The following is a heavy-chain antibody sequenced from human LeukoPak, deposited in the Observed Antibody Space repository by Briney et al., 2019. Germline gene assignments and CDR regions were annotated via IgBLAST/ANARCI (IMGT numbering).Heavy chain of an antibody. CDR2: IRSKAYGGTT. CDR3: TGTTVTTVDYFDY. Sequence: GGSLRLSCTASGFTFGDYAMSWVRQAPGKGLEWVGFIRSKAYGGTTEYAASVKGRFTISRDDSKSIAYLQMNSLKTEDTAVYYCTGTTVTTVDYFDYWGQGTPVTVSS. D-gene: IGHD4-17*01. CDR1: GFTFGDYA. J-gene: IGHJ4*02. V-gene: IGHV3-49*04.